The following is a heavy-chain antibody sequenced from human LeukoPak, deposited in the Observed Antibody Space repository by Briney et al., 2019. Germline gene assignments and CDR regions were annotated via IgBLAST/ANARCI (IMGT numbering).Heavy chain of an antibody. V-gene: IGHV3-20*01. CDR3: ARELYGDYVDNWFDP. J-gene: IGHJ5*02. CDR1: VFTFDDYG. Sequence: GWSLRLSCPSSVFTFDDYGMSWVRPAPGKGLDWVSGINWNGGSTGYADSVKGRFTISRDNAKNSLYLQMNSLRAEDTALYHCARELYGDYVDNWFDPWGQGTLVTVSS. CDR2: INWNGGST. D-gene: IGHD4-17*01.